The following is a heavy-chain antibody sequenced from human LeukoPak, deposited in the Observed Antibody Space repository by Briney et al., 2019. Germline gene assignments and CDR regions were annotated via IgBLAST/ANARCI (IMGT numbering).Heavy chain of an antibody. CDR2: MNPNSGNT. CDR3: ARPGGSGWYAEFDY. CDR1: GYTFTTYD. V-gene: IGHV1-8*03. D-gene: IGHD6-19*01. Sequence: ASIKVSCKASGYTFTTYDINWVRQATGQGLEWMGWMNPNSGNTGYAQNFQGRVTITMSTSINTAYMELRSLRSDDTAVYYCARPGGSGWYAEFDYWGRGTLVTVSS. J-gene: IGHJ4*02.